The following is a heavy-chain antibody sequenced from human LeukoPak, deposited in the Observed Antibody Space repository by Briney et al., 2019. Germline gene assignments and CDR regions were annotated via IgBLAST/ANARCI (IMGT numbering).Heavy chain of an antibody. CDR1: GGSFSDDY. CDR2: INHSGSH. Sequence: SETLSLTCAVSGGSFSDDYWNWIRQPPGKGLEWLGEINHSGSHEFNPSLKSRLTMSVDTSKNQFSLQLTSVTAADTAVYYCARGDILTGYRHHDYWGQGTLVTVSS. CDR3: ARGDILTGYRHHDY. J-gene: IGHJ4*02. D-gene: IGHD3-9*01. V-gene: IGHV4-34*01.